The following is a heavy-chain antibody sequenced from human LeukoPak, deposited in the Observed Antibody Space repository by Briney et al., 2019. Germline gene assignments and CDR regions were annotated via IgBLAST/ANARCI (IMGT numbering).Heavy chain of an antibody. CDR3: ATMWLGISTSRNFDY. Sequence: GGTLRLSCAASGFTFSSYGMSWVRQAPGKGLEWVSAISGSGGSTYYADSVKGRFTICRDNSKNTLYLQMNSLRAEDTAVYYCATMWLGISTSRNFDYWGQGTLVTVSS. V-gene: IGHV3-23*01. J-gene: IGHJ4*02. CDR2: ISGSGGST. D-gene: IGHD6-19*01. CDR1: GFTFSSYG.